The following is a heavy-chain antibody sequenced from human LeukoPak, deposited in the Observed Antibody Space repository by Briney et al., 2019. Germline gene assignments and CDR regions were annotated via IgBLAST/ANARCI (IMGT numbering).Heavy chain of an antibody. Sequence: PGGSLRLSCAASGFTFSSYAMSWVRQAPGKGLEWVSAISGSGGSTYYADSVKGRFTISRDNSKNTLYLQMNNLRAEDTAVYYCAKSPRGNPTIFDYWGQGTLVTVSS. J-gene: IGHJ4*02. CDR3: AKSPRGNPTIFDY. CDR2: ISGSGGST. CDR1: GFTFSSYA. V-gene: IGHV3-23*01. D-gene: IGHD1-14*01.